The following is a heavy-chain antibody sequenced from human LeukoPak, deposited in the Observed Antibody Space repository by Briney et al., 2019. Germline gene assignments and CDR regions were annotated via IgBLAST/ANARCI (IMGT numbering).Heavy chain of an antibody. J-gene: IGHJ4*02. CDR2: IRYDGSNK. Sequence: AGGSLRLSCAASGFTFSSYGMHWVRQAPGKGLEWVAFIRYDGSNKYYADSVKGRFTISRDNSKNTLYLQMNSLRAEDTAVYYCAKDSDIVVVPAAISGGYFDYWGQGTLVTVSS. CDR1: GFTFSSYG. CDR3: AKDSDIVVVPAAISGGYFDY. D-gene: IGHD2-2*02. V-gene: IGHV3-30*02.